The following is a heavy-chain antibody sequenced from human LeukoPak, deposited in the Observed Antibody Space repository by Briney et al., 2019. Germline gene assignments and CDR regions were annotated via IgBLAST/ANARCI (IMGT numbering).Heavy chain of an antibody. J-gene: IGHJ4*02. CDR3: ARRDSSSWSFDY. CDR1: GGSISSYY. D-gene: IGHD6-13*01. CDR2: IYYSGST. Sequence: SETLSLTCTVSGGSISSYYWTWIRQTPGKGLEWIGYIYYSGSTNYNPSLKSRVTISVDTSKNQLSLKLSSVTAADTAVYYCARRDSSSWSFDYWGQGTLVTVSS. V-gene: IGHV4-59*01.